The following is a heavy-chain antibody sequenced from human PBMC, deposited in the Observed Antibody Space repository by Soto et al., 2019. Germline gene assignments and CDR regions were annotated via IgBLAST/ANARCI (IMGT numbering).Heavy chain of an antibody. CDR2: IGTAGDT. J-gene: IGHJ4*02. V-gene: IGHV3-13*01. CDR1: GFTFSSYD. D-gene: IGHD1-26*01. CDR3: ARVGGPSGSYRNSFDY. Sequence: GGSLRLSCAASGFTFSSYDMHWVRQATGKGLEWVSAIGTAGDTYYPGSVKGRFTISRENAKNSLYLQMNSLRAEDTAVYYCARVGGPSGSYRNSFDYWGQGTLVTVSS.